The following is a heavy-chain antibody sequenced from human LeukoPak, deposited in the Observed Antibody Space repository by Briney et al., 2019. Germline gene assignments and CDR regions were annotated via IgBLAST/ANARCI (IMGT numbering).Heavy chain of an antibody. CDR2: ITGSDGKT. CDR1: GFTFSSYA. D-gene: IGHD3-10*01. V-gene: IGHV3-23*01. CDR3: AKGGGFGELLQPFDH. Sequence: GGSLRLSCAASGFTFSSYAMSWVRQVPGEGLEWVSTITGSDGKTYYADSVKGRITISRDNSKNTLCLQMNSLGAEDTALYYCAKGGGFGELLQPFDHWGQGTLVTVSS. J-gene: IGHJ4*02.